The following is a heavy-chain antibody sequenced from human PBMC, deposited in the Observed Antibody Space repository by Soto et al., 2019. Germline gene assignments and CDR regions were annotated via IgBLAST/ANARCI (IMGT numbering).Heavy chain of an antibody. Sequence: PSETLSLTCAVYGGSFSGYYWSWIRQPPGKGLEWIGEINHSGSTNYNPSLKSRVTISVDTSKNQFSLKLSSVTAADTAVYYCARVPATYCSPYTTCYRPYYYDVDVWGQGTTVTVSS. CDR3: ARVPATYCSPYTTCYRPYYYDVDV. CDR1: GGSFSGYY. J-gene: IGHJ6*02. CDR2: INHSGST. D-gene: IGHD2-15*01. V-gene: IGHV4-34*01.